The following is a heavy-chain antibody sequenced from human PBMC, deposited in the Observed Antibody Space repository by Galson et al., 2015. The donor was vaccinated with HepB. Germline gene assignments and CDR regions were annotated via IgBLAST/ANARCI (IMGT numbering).Heavy chain of an antibody. CDR3: AYGSDV. V-gene: IGHV6-1*01. CDR1: GDSVTSNSAV. CDR2: TYFRSKWRI. Sequence: CAISGDSVTSNSAVWNWIRQSPSRGLEWLGRTYFRSKWRIDYAMSVKSRITISADTSDNQFSLLLRSVTPEDTAVYYCAYGSDVWGPGTTVIVPS. J-gene: IGHJ6*02.